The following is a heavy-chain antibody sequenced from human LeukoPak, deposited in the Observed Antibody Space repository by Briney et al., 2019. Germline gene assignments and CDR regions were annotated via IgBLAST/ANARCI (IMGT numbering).Heavy chain of an antibody. V-gene: IGHV3-30*02. CDR3: AKKVVGVHPGWDYGMDV. Sequence: PGGSLRLSCAASGFTFSSYGMHWVRQAPGKGLEWVAFIRYDGSNKYYADSVKGRFTISRDNSKNTLYLQMNSLRAEDTAVYYCAKKVVGVHPGWDYGMDVWGQGTTVTVSS. J-gene: IGHJ6*02. D-gene: IGHD3-3*01. CDR1: GFTFSSYG. CDR2: IRYDGSNK.